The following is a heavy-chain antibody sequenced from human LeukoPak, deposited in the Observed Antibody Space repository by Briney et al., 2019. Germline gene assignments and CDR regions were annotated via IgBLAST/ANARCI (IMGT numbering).Heavy chain of an antibody. J-gene: IGHJ4*02. Sequence: GGSLRLSCVASGFTFSSYWMHWVRQGPRKGLVWVSRINGDGRNINYADSVRGRFTISRDNAKNTLYLQMNTLRVEDTAVYYCARNTGYSYGLVDYWGQGTLVTVSS. CDR1: GFTFSSYW. V-gene: IGHV3-74*01. CDR3: ARNTGYSYGLVDY. D-gene: IGHD5-18*01. CDR2: INGDGRNI.